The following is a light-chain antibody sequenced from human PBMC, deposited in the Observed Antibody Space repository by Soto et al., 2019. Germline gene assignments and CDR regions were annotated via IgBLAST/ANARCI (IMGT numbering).Light chain of an antibody. V-gene: IGKV1-39*01. Sequence: DIQMTQSPSSLSASVGDRVTITCRASQSISRYLNWYQSKPGRAPKLLIYAASSLHSGVPSRFSGSGSGTDFALSISSLQPEDFAAYFCQQPSIPTHTFGQGTKLEIK. CDR3: QQPSIPTHT. CDR1: QSISRY. CDR2: AAS. J-gene: IGKJ2*01.